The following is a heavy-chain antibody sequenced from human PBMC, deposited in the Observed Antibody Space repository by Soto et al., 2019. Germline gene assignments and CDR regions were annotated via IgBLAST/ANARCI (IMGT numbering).Heavy chain of an antibody. CDR1: GLTFSTYW. CDR3: TRGPRPTSVGTGAY. Sequence: EVQLVESGGGLVQPGGSLRLPCPASGLTFSTYWIHWVRQPPGKGLLWVSRINYDGSSTDYADSVKGRFTISRDNAKNTLYLQMNTLTAEDTAVYYCTRGPRPTSVGTGAYWGQGTLVTVSS. CDR2: INYDGSST. V-gene: IGHV3-74*01. D-gene: IGHD3-10*01. J-gene: IGHJ4*02.